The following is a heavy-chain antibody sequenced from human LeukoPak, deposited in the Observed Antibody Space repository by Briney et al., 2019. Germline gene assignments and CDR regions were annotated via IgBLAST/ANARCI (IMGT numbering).Heavy chain of an antibody. Sequence: SETLSLTCTVSGGSISSYYWSWIRQPPGKGLEWIGYIYYSGSTNYNPSLKSRVTISVDTSKNQFSLKLSSVTAADTAVYYCARLVVRGVQLNWFDPWGQGTLVTVSS. D-gene: IGHD3-10*01. J-gene: IGHJ5*02. CDR1: GGSISSYY. V-gene: IGHV4-59*08. CDR3: ARLVVRGVQLNWFDP. CDR2: IYYSGST.